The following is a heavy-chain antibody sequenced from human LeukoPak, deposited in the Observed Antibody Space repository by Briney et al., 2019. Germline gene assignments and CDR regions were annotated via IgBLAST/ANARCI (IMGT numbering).Heavy chain of an antibody. D-gene: IGHD2-2*01. CDR2: ISWNSGSI. Sequence: PGGSLRLSCAASGFTFDDYAMHWVRQAPGKGLEWVSGISWNSGSIGYADSVKGRFTISRDNAKNSLYLQMNSLRAEDTALYYCAKVAIEDCSSTSCVSNWYYFDYWGQGTLVTVSS. CDR1: GFTFDDYA. V-gene: IGHV3-9*01. J-gene: IGHJ4*02. CDR3: AKVAIEDCSSTSCVSNWYYFDY.